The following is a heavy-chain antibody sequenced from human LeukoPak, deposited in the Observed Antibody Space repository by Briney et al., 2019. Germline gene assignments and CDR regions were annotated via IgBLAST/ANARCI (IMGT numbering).Heavy chain of an antibody. CDR3: ARQYTDASGSYNFDY. J-gene: IGHJ4*02. Sequence: GASVRVSCKASGYTFTGYDINWVRQAAGQGLEWMGWMNPNNSRTGYAQKFQGRLTITRDTSINTTYMELSSLIPDDTAVYYCARQYTDASGSYNFDYWGQGILVTVSS. D-gene: IGHD3-10*01. CDR1: GYTFTGYD. V-gene: IGHV1-8*03. CDR2: MNPNNSRT.